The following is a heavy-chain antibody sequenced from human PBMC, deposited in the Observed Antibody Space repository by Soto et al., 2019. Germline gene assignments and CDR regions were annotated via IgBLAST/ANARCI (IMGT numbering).Heavy chain of an antibody. CDR1: GFTFSDYG. Sequence: PGGSLSLSCAASGFTFSDYGMHWVRQAPGKGLEWVAVISYDERNKYYADSVKGRFTISRDNSKNALYLQMNSLRAEDTAMYYCANTNYDFWGMDVWGQGTTVTVSS. CDR2: ISYDERNK. CDR3: ANTNYDFWGMDV. J-gene: IGHJ6*02. D-gene: IGHD3-3*01. V-gene: IGHV3-30*18.